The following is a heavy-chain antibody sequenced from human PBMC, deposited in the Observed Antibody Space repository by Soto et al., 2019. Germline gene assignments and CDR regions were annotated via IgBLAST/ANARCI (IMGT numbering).Heavy chain of an antibody. D-gene: IGHD1-7*01. CDR2: ISWNSGSI. J-gene: IGHJ5*02. Sequence: HPGGSLRLSCAASGFTFDDYAMHWVRQAPGKGLEWVSGISWNSGSIGYADSVKGRFTISRDNAKNSLYLQMNSLRAEDTALYYCAKDGITGTLKYNWFDPWGQGTLVTVSS. CDR3: AKDGITGTLKYNWFDP. V-gene: IGHV3-9*01. CDR1: GFTFDDYA.